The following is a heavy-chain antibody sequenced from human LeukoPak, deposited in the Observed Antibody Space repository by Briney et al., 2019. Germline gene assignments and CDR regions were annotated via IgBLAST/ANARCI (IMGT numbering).Heavy chain of an antibody. CDR2: IIPIFGTA. D-gene: IGHD2-2*01. V-gene: IGHV1-69*13. CDR1: GGTFSSYA. Sequence: ASVKVSCKASGGTFSSYAISWVRQAPGQGLEWMGGIIPIFGTANYAQKFQGRVTITADESTSTAYMELSSLRSEDTAVYYCARDTLPAATGQYYYMDVWGKGTTVTVSS. J-gene: IGHJ6*03. CDR3: ARDTLPAATGQYYYMDV.